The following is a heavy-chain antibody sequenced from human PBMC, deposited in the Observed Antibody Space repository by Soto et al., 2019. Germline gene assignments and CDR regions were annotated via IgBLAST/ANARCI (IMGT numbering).Heavy chain of an antibody. D-gene: IGHD5-12*01. CDR3: ARVSSGYDSVPDAFDI. CDR2: IYSGGST. J-gene: IGHJ3*02. V-gene: IGHV3-53*04. CDR1: WFTFNSYD. Sequence: GSLRLSCAAPWFTFNSYDKHWGPPATGKGLEWVSVIYSGGSTYYADSVKGRFTISRHNSKNALYLQMNSLRAEDTAVYYCARVSSGYDSVPDAFDIWGQGTMVTVSS.